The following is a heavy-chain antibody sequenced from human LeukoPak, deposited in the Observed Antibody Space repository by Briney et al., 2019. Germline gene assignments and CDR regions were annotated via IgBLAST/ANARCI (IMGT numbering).Heavy chain of an antibody. V-gene: IGHV4-30-4*08. CDR2: IYYSGST. CDR3: ARELRYYYMDV. CDR1: VGSISSGDYY. J-gene: IGHJ6*03. Sequence: PSETLSLTCTVSVGSISSGDYYWSWIRQPPGKGLEWIGYIYYSGSTYYNPSLKSRVTISVDTSKNQFSLKLSSVTAADTAVYYCARELRYYYMDVWGKGTTVTVSS.